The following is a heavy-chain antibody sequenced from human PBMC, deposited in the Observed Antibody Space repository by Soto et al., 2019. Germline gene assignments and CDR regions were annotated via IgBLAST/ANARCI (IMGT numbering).Heavy chain of an antibody. D-gene: IGHD4-17*01. CDR1: GDTFSSFA. CDR3: ARAQTTVTASPWFDP. CDR2: IIPIFEIT. Sequence: SVKVSCKASGDTFSSFAINWVRQAPGQGLEWMGGIIPIFEITDYAQKFQGRVTITADRSTNTGYMELRSLRSEDTAVYFCARAQTTVTASPWFDPWGQGTLVTVS. J-gene: IGHJ5*02. V-gene: IGHV1-69*10.